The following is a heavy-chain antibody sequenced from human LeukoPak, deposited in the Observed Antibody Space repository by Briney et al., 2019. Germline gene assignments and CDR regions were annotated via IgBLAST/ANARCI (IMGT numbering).Heavy chain of an antibody. J-gene: IGHJ4*02. CDR3: ARDRGLRYFDSFDF. Sequence: GGSLRLSCAASGFSFNSYWMSWVRRAPGKGLEWVAHIRKDGSDKYYLDSVKARFTISRDNVKNLVHLQMNGLRAEDTAVYYCARDRGLRYFDSFDFWGQGTRVTVSS. CDR2: IRKDGSDK. D-gene: IGHD3-9*01. V-gene: IGHV3-7*03. CDR1: GFSFNSYW.